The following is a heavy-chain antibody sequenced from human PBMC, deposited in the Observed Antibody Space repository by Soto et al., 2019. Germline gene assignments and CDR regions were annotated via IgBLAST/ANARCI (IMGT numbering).Heavy chain of an antibody. Sequence: ESGGGLVQPGGSLRLSCAVSGFTFSSYAMSWVRQAPGKGLEWVSAISGRGESTYYADSVKGRFTISRDNSKNTLILQMNSLRVEDTAVYYCARWREQQLSRGYYGMDVWGQGTTVTVSS. CDR1: GFTFSSYA. CDR3: ARWREQQLSRGYYGMDV. J-gene: IGHJ6*02. D-gene: IGHD6-13*01. CDR2: ISGRGEST. V-gene: IGHV3-23*01.